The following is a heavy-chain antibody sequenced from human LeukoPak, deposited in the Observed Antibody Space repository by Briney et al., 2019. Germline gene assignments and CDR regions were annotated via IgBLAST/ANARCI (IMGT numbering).Heavy chain of an antibody. J-gene: IGHJ4*02. CDR3: ARNPVEWLPPSADY. Sequence: SETLSLTCTVSGGSISSSSYYWGWIRQPPGKGLEWIGSIYYSGSTYYNPSLKSRVTISVDTSKNQFSLKLSSVTAADTAVYYCARNPVEWLPPSADYWGQGTLLTVSS. CDR1: GGSISSSSYY. CDR2: IYYSGST. D-gene: IGHD6-19*01. V-gene: IGHV4-39*01.